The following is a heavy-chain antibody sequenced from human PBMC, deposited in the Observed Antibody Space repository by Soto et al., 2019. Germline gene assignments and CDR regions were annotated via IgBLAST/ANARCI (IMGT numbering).Heavy chain of an antibody. CDR3: AREWRNDTDYYYYYYMDV. CDR2: IWYDGSNK. V-gene: IGHV3-33*01. D-gene: IGHD1-1*01. CDR1: GFTFSSYG. Sequence: GGSLRLSCAASGFTFSSYGMHWVRQAPGKGLEWVAVIWYDGSNKYYADSVKGRFTISRDNSKNTLYLQMNSLRAEDTAVYYCAREWRNDTDYYYYYYMDVWGKGTTVTVSS. J-gene: IGHJ6*03.